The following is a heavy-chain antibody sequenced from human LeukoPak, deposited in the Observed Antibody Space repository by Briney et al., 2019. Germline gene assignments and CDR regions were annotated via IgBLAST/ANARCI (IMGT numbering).Heavy chain of an antibody. CDR1: GFTFSNYA. Sequence: GGSLRLSCAASGFTFSNYAMSWVRQAPGKGLEWVAVKSHDGRNKFYADSVRGRFTVSRDDSKNTLNLQMNSLRPEDTAVYYCARDSPYHDYWGQGSLVTVSS. CDR2: KSHDGRNK. V-gene: IGHV3-30*03. J-gene: IGHJ4*02. D-gene: IGHD3-16*01. CDR3: ARDSPYHDY.